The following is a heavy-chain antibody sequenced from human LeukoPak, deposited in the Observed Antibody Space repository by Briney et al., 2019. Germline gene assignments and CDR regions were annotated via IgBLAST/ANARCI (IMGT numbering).Heavy chain of an antibody. V-gene: IGHV3-30*18. J-gene: IGHJ6*04. Sequence: PGRSLRLSCAASGFTFSSYGMHWVRQAPGKGLEWVAVISYDGSNKYYADSVKGRLTISRDNSKNTLYLQMNSLRAEDTAVYYCAKDVVPKSRPHYYYYGMDVWGKGTTVTVSS. CDR3: AKDVVPKSRPHYYYYGMDV. CDR2: ISYDGSNK. CDR1: GFTFSSYG. D-gene: IGHD2-21*01.